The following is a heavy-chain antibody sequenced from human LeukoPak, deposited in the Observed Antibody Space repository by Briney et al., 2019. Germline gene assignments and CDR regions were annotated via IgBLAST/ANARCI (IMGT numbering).Heavy chain of an antibody. J-gene: IGHJ4*02. D-gene: IGHD3-22*01. Sequence: SVKVSCKASGGTFSSYAISWVRQAPGQGLEWMGGIIPIFGTANYAQKFQGRVTITADESTSTAYMELSSLRSEDTAVYYCASISSGYYLDYFDYWGQGTLVTVSS. CDR1: GGTFSSYA. V-gene: IGHV1-69*13. CDR2: IIPIFGTA. CDR3: ASISSGYYLDYFDY.